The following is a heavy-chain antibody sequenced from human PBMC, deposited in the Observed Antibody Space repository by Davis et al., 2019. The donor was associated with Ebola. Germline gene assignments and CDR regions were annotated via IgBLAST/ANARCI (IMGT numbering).Heavy chain of an antibody. CDR3: ARQGGHDWPLDH. J-gene: IGHJ4*02. V-gene: IGHV4-4*02. D-gene: IGHD5-12*01. Sequence: SETLSLTCAVSGGSISSSNWWSWVRQPPGKGLEWIGEIYHSGSTNYNPSLKSRVTISVDTSKNQFYLKVNSATAADTAVYYCARQGGHDWPLDHWGPGTPVIVSS. CDR1: GGSISSSNW. CDR2: IYHSGST.